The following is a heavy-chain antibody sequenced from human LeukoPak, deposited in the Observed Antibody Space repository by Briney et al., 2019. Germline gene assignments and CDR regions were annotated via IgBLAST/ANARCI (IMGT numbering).Heavy chain of an antibody. CDR1: GGTFSSYA. D-gene: IGHD2-15*01. CDR2: IIPIFGTA. V-gene: IGHV1-69*05. Sequence: SVKVSCKASGGTFSSYAISWVRQAPGQGLEWMGGIIPIFGTANYAQKFQGRVTITTDESTSTAYMELSSLRSEATAVYYCAKSGGVVAAKPLYYHYYYRDVWGKGTTGTGSS. J-gene: IGHJ6*03. CDR3: AKSGGVVAAKPLYYHYYYRDV.